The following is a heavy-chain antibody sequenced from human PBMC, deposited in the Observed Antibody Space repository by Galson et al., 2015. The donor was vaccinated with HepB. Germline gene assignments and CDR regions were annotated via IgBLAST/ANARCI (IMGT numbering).Heavy chain of an antibody. CDR1: GYTFTSHD. CDR2: MNPSSGRT. V-gene: IGHV1-8*01. J-gene: IGHJ3*02. D-gene: IGHD3-22*01. CDR3: ARGGGYYDTSGYHIDAFNI. Sequence: SVKVSCKAFGYTFTSHDINWVRQDTGQGPEWMGWMNPSSGRTGYAQKFQGRLTMTRDTSISTAYMELGSLRSDDTAVYYCARGGGYYDTSGYHIDAFNIWGQGTVVTVSS.